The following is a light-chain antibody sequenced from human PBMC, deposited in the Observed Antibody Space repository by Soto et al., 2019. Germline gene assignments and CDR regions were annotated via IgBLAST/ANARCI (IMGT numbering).Light chain of an antibody. CDR1: QSVSSY. CDR3: LQRRNWPFT. J-gene: IGKJ5*01. V-gene: IGKV3-11*01. CDR2: DAS. Sequence: ETVLTQSPATLSLSPGERATLSCRASQSVSSYLGWYQQKPGQAPRLLIYDASNRATGIPARFSGSGSGTDFTLTISSLEPEDFAVYYCLQRRNWPFTFGQGTRREIK.